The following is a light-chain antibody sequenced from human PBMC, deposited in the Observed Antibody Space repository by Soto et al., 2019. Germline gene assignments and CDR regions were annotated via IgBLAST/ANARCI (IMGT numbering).Light chain of an antibody. CDR2: GAS. CDR3: QQYDNWPPWT. V-gene: IGKV3-15*01. Sequence: EIVMTQSPATLSVSPGERATLSCRASQSVSTNLAWYQQKPGQAPILLIYGASTRAGGVPARFSGSGSGTEFTLTISSLQSEDFAVYYCQQYDNWPPWTFGQGTKVEIK. J-gene: IGKJ1*01. CDR1: QSVSTN.